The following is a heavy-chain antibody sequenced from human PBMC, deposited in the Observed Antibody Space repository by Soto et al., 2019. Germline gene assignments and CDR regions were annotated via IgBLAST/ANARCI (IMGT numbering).Heavy chain of an antibody. CDR3: AKVMVKNWFDP. CDR2: ISGSGGST. V-gene: IGHV3-23*01. J-gene: IGHJ5*02. Sequence: GGSLRLSCAASGFTFSSYAMSWVRQAPGKGLEWVSAISGSGGSTYYADSVRGRFTISRDNSKNTLYLQMNSLRADDTAVYYCAKVMVKNWFDPWGQGTLVTVSS. D-gene: IGHD5-18*01. CDR1: GFTFSSYA.